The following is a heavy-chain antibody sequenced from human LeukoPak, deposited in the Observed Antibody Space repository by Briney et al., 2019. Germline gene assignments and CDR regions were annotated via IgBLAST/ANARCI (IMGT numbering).Heavy chain of an antibody. V-gene: IGHV3-21*01. CDR2: IGSSSSYI. Sequence: PGGSLRLSCAASGFTFSSYSMNWVRQAPGKGLEWVSSIGSSSSYIYYADSVKGRFTISRDNAKNSLYLQMNSLRAEDTAVYYCARDIYGSGSYYAYWGQGTLVTVSS. J-gene: IGHJ4*02. CDR1: GFTFSSYS. CDR3: ARDIYGSGSYYAY. D-gene: IGHD3-10*01.